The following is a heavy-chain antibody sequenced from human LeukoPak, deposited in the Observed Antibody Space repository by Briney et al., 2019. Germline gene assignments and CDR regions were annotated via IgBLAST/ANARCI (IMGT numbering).Heavy chain of an antibody. CDR3: ARHDSSSDY. J-gene: IGHJ4*02. CDR2: IYPGDSDS. D-gene: IGHD6-6*01. V-gene: IGHV5-51*01. CDR1: GYSFTSYW. Sequence: GESPKISCKGSGYSFTSYWIAWVRQMPGKGLEWMGMIYPGDSDSGYSLSFQGQVTISADKSISTAYLQWSSLKASDTAMYYCARHDSSSDYWGQGTLVTVSS.